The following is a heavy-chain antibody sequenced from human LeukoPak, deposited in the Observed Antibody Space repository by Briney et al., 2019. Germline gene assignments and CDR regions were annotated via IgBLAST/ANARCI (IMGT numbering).Heavy chain of an antibody. CDR3: ARDRDSSGYYYLGYFDY. Sequence: QPGGSLRLSCAASGFTFSDHYMDWVRQAPGKGLEWVAFIWYAGTNKYYADSVKGRFTISRDNSNNTVYLQMNSLRAEDTAVYYCARDRDSSGYYYLGYFDYWGQGTLVTVSS. D-gene: IGHD3-22*01. CDR2: IWYAGTNK. V-gene: IGHV3-33*08. CDR1: GFTFSDHY. J-gene: IGHJ4*03.